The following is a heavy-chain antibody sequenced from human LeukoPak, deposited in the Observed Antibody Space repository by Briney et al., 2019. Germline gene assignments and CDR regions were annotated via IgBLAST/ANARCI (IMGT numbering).Heavy chain of an antibody. CDR1: GGSFSAYY. CDR3: ARSPPRGDYSGSASHYNR. Sequence: SETLSLTCAVHGGSFSAYYWIWIRQPPGKGLEWIGEINHSGSTNYNPSLKSRVTISVDTSKNQFSLKLRSVTAADTAVCYCARSPPRGDYSGSASHYNRWGPGTLVTVSS. CDR2: INHSGST. V-gene: IGHV4-34*01. J-gene: IGHJ4*02. D-gene: IGHD3-10*01.